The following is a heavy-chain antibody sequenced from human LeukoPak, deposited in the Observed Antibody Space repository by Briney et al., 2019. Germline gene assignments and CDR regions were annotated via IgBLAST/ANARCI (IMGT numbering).Heavy chain of an antibody. CDR1: GFTVSDYG. J-gene: IGHJ4*02. Sequence: GGSLRLSCGASGFTVSDYGMQWVRQAPGKGLGWVSYISSSGSTIYYADSVKGRFTISRDNAKNSLYLQMNSLRAEDTAAYYCARVRDGYILDYWGQGTLVTVSS. CDR3: ARVRDGYILDY. CDR2: ISSSGSTI. V-gene: IGHV3-48*04. D-gene: IGHD5-24*01.